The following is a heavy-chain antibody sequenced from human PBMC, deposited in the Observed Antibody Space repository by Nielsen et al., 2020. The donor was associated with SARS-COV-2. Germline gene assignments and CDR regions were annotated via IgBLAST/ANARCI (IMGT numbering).Heavy chain of an antibody. Sequence: SVKVSCKASGGTFSSYAISWVRQAPRQGLEWMGGIIPIFGTANYAQKFQGRVTITRDTSASTAYMELSSLRSEDTAVYYCARVGSSSWYFDYWGQGTLVTVSS. V-gene: IGHV1-69*05. CDR3: ARVGSSSWYFDY. D-gene: IGHD6-13*01. J-gene: IGHJ4*02. CDR1: GGTFSSYA. CDR2: IIPIFGTA.